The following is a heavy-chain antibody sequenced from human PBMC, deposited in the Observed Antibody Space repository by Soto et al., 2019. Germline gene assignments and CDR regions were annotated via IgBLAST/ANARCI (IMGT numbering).Heavy chain of an antibody. V-gene: IGHV1-69*13. CDR3: ASLVGAGPRLFTY. CDR1: GGTFSSYA. J-gene: IGHJ4*02. D-gene: IGHD6-19*01. Sequence: SVKVSCKASGGTFSSYAISWVRQAPGQGPEWMGGIIPIFGTANYAQKFQGRVTITADESTSTAYMELRSLRSEDTAVYYCASLVGAGPRLFTYWAKEPRVPVPS. CDR2: IIPIFGTA.